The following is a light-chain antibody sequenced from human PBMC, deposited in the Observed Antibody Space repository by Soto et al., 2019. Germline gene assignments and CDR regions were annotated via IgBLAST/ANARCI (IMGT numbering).Light chain of an antibody. CDR2: EVT. CDR3: CAYVNSRSYV. V-gene: IGLV2-14*01. Sequence: QSVLTQPASVSGSPGQSITISCTGSSSDVGGHNYVSWYQQHPGKAPKLMIYEVTKRPSGVSNRFSGSKSGNTASLTISGLQAEDEADHYCCAYVNSRSYVFGSGTKVTVL. CDR1: SSDVGGHNY. J-gene: IGLJ1*01.